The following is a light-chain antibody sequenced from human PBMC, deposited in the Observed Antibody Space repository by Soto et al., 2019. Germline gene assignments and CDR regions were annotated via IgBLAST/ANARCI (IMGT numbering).Light chain of an antibody. V-gene: IGKV3-11*01. CDR3: QQHANWPLT. CDR2: EAS. J-gene: IGKJ4*01. Sequence: EIVLTQSPATLSLSPGERATLSCRASQSVGNNLARYQQKPGQAPGLLIYEASTRATGIPARFSGSGSGTDFTIPISSLEPEDFAVYYCQQHANWPLTCGGGTKVEIK. CDR1: QSVGNN.